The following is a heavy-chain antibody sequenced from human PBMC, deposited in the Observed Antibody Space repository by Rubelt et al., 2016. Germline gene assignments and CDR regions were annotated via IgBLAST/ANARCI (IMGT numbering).Heavy chain of an antibody. D-gene: IGHD6-25*01. CDR2: IYYSGST. Sequence: QVQLQQWGAGLLKPSETLSLTCAVYGGSFSGYYWSWIRQPPGKGLQWIGYIYYSGSTNYNPSLKSRVTISIDTSKTQFSLKLSSVTAADTAVYYCARVSSGSPRFGFDYWGQGTLVTVSS. J-gene: IGHJ4*02. CDR1: GGSFSGYY. CDR3: ARVSSGSPRFGFDY. V-gene: IGHV4-34*11.